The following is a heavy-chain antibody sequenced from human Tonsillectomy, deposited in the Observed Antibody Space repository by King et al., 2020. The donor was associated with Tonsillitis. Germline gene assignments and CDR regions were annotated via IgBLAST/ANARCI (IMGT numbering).Heavy chain of an antibody. V-gene: IGHV3-48*03. J-gene: IGHJ6*03. CDR1: GFTSSSYE. Sequence: EVQLVQSGGGLVQPGGSLRLSCAASGFTSSSYEMNWVRQAPGKGLEWVSYISSSGMTIYYADSVKGRFTISRDNAKNLLYLQMNSLRAEDTAVYYCAREWDGYYYMDVWGKGTTVTVSS. CDR2: ISSSGMTI. CDR3: AREWDGYYYMDV. D-gene: IGHD1-26*01.